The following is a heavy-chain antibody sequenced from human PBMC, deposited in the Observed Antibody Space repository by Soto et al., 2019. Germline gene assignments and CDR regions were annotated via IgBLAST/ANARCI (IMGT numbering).Heavy chain of an antibody. CDR1: GGSISSYY. V-gene: IGHV4-59*01. Sequence: SETLSLTCTVSGGSISSYYWSWIRQPPGKGLEWIGYIYYSGSTNYNPSLKSRVTISVDTSKNQFSLKLSSVTAADTAVYYCARDIAAAGNFDYWGQGNLVTVSS. J-gene: IGHJ4*02. CDR2: IYYSGST. CDR3: ARDIAAAGNFDY. D-gene: IGHD6-13*01.